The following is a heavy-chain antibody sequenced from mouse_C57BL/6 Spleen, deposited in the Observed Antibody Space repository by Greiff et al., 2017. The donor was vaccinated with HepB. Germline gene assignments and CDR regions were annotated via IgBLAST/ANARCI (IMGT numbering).Heavy chain of an antibody. CDR3: ARDLAY. CDR2: ISYSGST. CDR1: GYSITSGYV. V-gene: IGHV3-1*01. Sequence: EVKVEESGPGMVKPSQSLSLTCTVTGYSITSGYVWYWIRHVPGNKRKWMGYISYSGSTNYNPSLKSRISITHDTSKNHFFLKLNSVTTEDTATYYCARDLAYWGQGTLVTVSA. J-gene: IGHJ3*01.